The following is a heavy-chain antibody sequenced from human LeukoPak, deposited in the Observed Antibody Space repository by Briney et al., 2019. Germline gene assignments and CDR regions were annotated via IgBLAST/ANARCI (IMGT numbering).Heavy chain of an antibody. CDR1: GFTFSSYS. D-gene: IGHD2-8*01. CDR2: IKQDGSEK. V-gene: IGHV3-7*01. CDR3: ARDRGECTNGVCYYHDFDY. J-gene: IGHJ4*02. Sequence: GGSLRLSCAASGFTFSSYSMNWVRQAPGKGLEWGANIKQDGSEKYYVDSVKGRFTISRDNAKNSLSLHMNSLRAEDTAVYYCARDRGECTNGVCYYHDFDYWGQGTLVTVSS.